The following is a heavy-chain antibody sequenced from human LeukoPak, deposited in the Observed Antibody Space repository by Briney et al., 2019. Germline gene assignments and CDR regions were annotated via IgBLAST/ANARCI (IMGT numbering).Heavy chain of an antibody. J-gene: IGHJ4*02. D-gene: IGHD2-2*01. V-gene: IGHV3-21*01. CDR3: AIVPAARELGY. CDR2: ISSSSSYI. Sequence: GGSLRLSCAASGFTFSSYSMNWVRQAPGKGLEWVSSISSSSSYIYYADSVKGRFTISRDSAKNSLYLQMNSLRAEDTAVYYCAIVPAARELGYWGQGTLVTVSS. CDR1: GFTFSSYS.